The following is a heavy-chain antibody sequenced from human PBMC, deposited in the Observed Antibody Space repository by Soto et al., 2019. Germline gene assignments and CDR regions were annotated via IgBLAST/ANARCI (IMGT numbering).Heavy chain of an antibody. Sequence: QVQLQESGPGLVQPSETLSLICTVSGDSISSYYWSWIRQPPGKGLEWIAYIYYIGSTTNYNPSLKSRVTTSVDTSKNHFSLKLSSVTAADTAVYYCARTYDSSGPNSGGYGFDIWGQGTMVTVSS. D-gene: IGHD3-22*01. V-gene: IGHV4-59*01. CDR2: IYYIGSTT. J-gene: IGHJ3*02. CDR3: ARTYDSSGPNSGGYGFDI. CDR1: GDSISSYY.